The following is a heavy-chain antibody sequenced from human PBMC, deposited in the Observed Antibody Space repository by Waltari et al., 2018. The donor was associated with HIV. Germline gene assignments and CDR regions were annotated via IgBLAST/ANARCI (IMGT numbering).Heavy chain of an antibody. CDR2: IDQSGRA. CDR3: AGGPRLRVFRGVTFFSAGLDV. D-gene: IGHD3-10*01. Sequence: QVQLEQWGAGLLKPSRPLSVTCLVSGASFNGYYWTWLRQSPEKGLEWIGEIDQSGRANINRSVGRRATISLDTSRSHFALRRSPVSAADTAMYFWAGGPRLRVFRGVTFFSAGLDVWGRGTSVTVSS. V-gene: IGHV4-34*04. CDR1: GASFNGYY. J-gene: IGHJ6*01.